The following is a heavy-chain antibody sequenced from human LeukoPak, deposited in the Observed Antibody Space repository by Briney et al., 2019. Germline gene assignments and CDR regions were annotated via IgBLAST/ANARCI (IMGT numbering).Heavy chain of an antibody. Sequence: SETLSLTCTVSGGSISSSSYYWGWIRQPPGKGLEWIGRIYYSGSTYYNPSLKSRVTISVDTSKNQFSLKLSSVTAADTAVYYCARVEYSSGWSLNYYYYGMDVWGQGTTVTVSS. CDR2: IYYSGST. D-gene: IGHD6-19*01. CDR3: ARVEYSSGWSLNYYYYGMDV. V-gene: IGHV4-39*01. J-gene: IGHJ6*02. CDR1: GGSISSSSYY.